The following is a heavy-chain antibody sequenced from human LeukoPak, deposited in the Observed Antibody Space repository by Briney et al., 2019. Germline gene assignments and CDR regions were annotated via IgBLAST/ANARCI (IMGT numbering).Heavy chain of an antibody. J-gene: IGHJ4*02. CDR2: ISSSGSTI. Sequence: PGGSLRLSCAASGFTFSSYEMNWVRQAPGKGLEWVSYISSSGSTIYYADSVKGRFTISRDNAKNSLYLQMNGLRAEDTAVYYCAGGPVVVVPAARDYWGQGTLVTVSS. V-gene: IGHV3-48*03. CDR3: AGGPVVVVPAARDY. D-gene: IGHD2-2*01. CDR1: GFTFSSYE.